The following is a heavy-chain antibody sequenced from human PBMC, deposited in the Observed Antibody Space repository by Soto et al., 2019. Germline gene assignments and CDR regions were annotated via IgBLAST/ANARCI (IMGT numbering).Heavy chain of an antibody. D-gene: IGHD6-19*01. V-gene: IGHV3-23*01. Sequence: EVQLLESGGGLVQPGGSLRLSCAASGFTFSSYAMSWVRQAPGKGLEWVSAISGSGGSTYYADSVKGRFTISRDNSKNTLYMQMNSLRAEDMAVYYCAKDGDSSGWYGGYYFDYWGQGTLVTVSS. J-gene: IGHJ4*02. CDR1: GFTFSSYA. CDR3: AKDGDSSGWYGGYYFDY. CDR2: ISGSGGST.